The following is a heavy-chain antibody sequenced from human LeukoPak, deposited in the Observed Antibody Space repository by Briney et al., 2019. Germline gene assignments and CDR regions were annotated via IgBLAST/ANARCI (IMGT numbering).Heavy chain of an antibody. V-gene: IGHV4-34*01. Sequence: SSETLSLTCAVYGGSFSGYYWSWIRQPPGKGLEWIGEINHSGSTNYNPSLKSRVTISVDTSKNQFSLKLSSVTAADMAVYYCARGRGALLWFGKDMDVWGQGTTVTVSS. J-gene: IGHJ6*02. CDR2: INHSGST. CDR1: GGSFSGYY. D-gene: IGHD3-10*01. CDR3: ARGRGALLWFGKDMDV.